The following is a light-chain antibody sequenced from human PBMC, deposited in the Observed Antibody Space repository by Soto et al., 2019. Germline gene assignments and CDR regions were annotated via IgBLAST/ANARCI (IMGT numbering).Light chain of an antibody. J-gene: IGLJ2*01. V-gene: IGLV1-40*01. Sequence: QSVLTQPPSVSGAPGQRVTIACTGSSSNIGAGYDVHWYQQLPGTAPKLLIYGNSNRPSGVPDRFSGSKSGTSASLAITGLQDEDESDYYCQSYDSSLSGVVFGGGTTLTVL. CDR2: GNS. CDR3: QSYDSSLSGVV. CDR1: SSNIGAGYD.